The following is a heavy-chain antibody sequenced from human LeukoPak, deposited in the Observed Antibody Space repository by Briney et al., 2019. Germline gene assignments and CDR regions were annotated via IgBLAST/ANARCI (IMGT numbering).Heavy chain of an antibody. J-gene: IGHJ6*03. CDR3: ARDLVVVVPAAIPYYYYYMDV. D-gene: IGHD2-2*01. V-gene: IGHV1-69*05. CDR1: GGPFSSYA. CDR2: IIPIFGTA. Sequence: SVKVSCKASGGPFSSYAISWVRQAPGQGLEWMGRIIPIFGTANYAQKFQGRVTITTDESTSTAYMELSSLRSEDTAVYYCARDLVVVVPAAIPYYYYYMDVWGKGTTVTVSS.